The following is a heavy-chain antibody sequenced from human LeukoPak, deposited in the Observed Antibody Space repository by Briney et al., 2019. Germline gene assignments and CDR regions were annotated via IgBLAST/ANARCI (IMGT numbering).Heavy chain of an antibody. CDR3: ARDLGAMVHGYFDY. CDR2: TYYRSKWYN. V-gene: IGHV6-1*01. Sequence: SHTLSLTCAISGDSVYSNSAAWNWIRQSRSRGLEWQGRTYYRSKWYNDYAVSVKSRITINPDTSKNQFSLQLNSVTPEDTAVYYCARDLGAMVHGYFDYWGQGTLVTVSS. CDR1: GDSVYSNSAA. J-gene: IGHJ4*02. D-gene: IGHD3-10*01.